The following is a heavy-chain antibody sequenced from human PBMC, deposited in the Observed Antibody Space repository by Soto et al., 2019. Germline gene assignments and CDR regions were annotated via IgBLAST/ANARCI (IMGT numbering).Heavy chain of an antibody. V-gene: IGHV3-33*01. CDR3: ARDWYYYDSSGYYDY. CDR2: IWYDGSNK. J-gene: IGHJ4*02. D-gene: IGHD3-22*01. CDR1: GFTFSSYG. Sequence: QVPLVESGGGVVQPGRSLRLSCAASGFTFSSYGMHWVRQAPGKGLEWVAVIWYDGSNKYYADSVKGRFTISRDNSKNTLYLQMNSLRAEDTAVYYCARDWYYYDSSGYYDYWGQGTLVTVSS.